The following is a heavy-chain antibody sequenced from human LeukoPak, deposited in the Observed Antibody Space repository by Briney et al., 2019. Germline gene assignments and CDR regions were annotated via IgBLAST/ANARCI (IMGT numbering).Heavy chain of an antibody. J-gene: IGHJ4*02. D-gene: IGHD3-9*01. CDR2: INHSGST. CDR1: GGSFSGYY. V-gene: IGHV4-34*01. Sequence: SETLSLTCAVYGGSFSGYYWSWIRQPPGKGKEWNGEINHSGSTNSNPSLKSRVTISVDTSKNQSSLKLSSVTAADTAVYYCARGEHDILTGYYNLDYWGQGTLVTVSS. CDR3: ARGEHDILTGYYNLDY.